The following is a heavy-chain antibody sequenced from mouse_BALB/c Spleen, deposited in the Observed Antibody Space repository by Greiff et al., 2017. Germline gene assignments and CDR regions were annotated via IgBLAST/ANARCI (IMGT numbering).Heavy chain of an antibody. CDR1: GFNIKDTY. V-gene: IGHV14-3*02. D-gene: IGHD2-4*01. Sequence: VQLQQSGAELVKPGASVKLSCTASGFNIKDTYMHWVKQRPEQGLEWIGRIDPANGNTKYDPKFQGKATITADTSSNTAYLQLSSLTSEDTAVYYCARWEITRYFDVWGAGTTVTVSS. CDR3: ARWEITRYFDV. J-gene: IGHJ1*01. CDR2: IDPANGNT.